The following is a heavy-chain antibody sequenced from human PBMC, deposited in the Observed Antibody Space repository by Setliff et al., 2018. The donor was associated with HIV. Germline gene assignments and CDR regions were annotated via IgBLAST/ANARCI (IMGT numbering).Heavy chain of an antibody. Sequence: SETLSLTCTVSGGSISSGSYYWSWIRQPAGKGLEWIGRIYTSGTPNYNPSLKRRVTMSLDTSKNQFSLKVRSVTASDTAVYYCARNFWNGPPDYYYYGMDVWGQGTTVTVSS. CDR2: IYTSGTP. CDR3: ARNFWNGPPDYYYYGMDV. V-gene: IGHV4-61*02. D-gene: IGHD3-3*01. CDR1: GGSISSGSYY. J-gene: IGHJ6*02.